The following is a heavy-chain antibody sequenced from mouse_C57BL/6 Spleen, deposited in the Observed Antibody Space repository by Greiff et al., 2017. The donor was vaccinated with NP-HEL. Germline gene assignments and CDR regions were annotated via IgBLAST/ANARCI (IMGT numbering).Heavy chain of an antibody. Sequence: QVQLQQSGPELVKPGASVKISCKASGYAFSSSWMNWVKQRPGKGLEWIGRIYPGDGDTNYNGKFKGKATLTADKSSSTAYMQLSSLTSEDSAVYFGAREGSNYGGFAYWGQGTLVTVSA. D-gene: IGHD2-5*01. CDR1: GYAFSSSW. CDR3: AREGSNYGGFAY. V-gene: IGHV1-82*01. CDR2: IYPGDGDT. J-gene: IGHJ3*01.